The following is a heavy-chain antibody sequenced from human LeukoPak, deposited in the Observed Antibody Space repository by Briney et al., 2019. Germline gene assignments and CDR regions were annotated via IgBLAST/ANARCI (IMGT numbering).Heavy chain of an antibody. CDR1: GFTFGSYA. CDR2: ISGSGGNT. V-gene: IGHV3-23*01. CDR3: AKDSFLAAAGEFGY. J-gene: IGHJ4*02. Sequence: GGSLRLSCGASGFTFGSYAMTWVRQAPGKGLEWVSAISGSGGNTYYANSVRGRFTISRDNAKNSLYLQMNSLRAEDTALYYCAKDSFLAAAGEFGYWGQGTLVTVSS. D-gene: IGHD6-13*01.